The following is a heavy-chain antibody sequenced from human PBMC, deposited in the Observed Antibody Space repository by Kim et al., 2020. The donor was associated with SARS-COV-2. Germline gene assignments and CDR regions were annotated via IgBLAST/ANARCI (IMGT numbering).Heavy chain of an antibody. D-gene: IGHD3-22*01. CDR2: IYSGGST. J-gene: IGHJ4*02. CDR3: ASLIHKLNLYDSSGYYADY. Sequence: GGSLRLSCAASGFTVSSNYMSWVRQAPGKGLEWVSVIYSGGSTYYADSVKGRFTISRDNSKNTLYLQMNSLRAEDTAVYYCASLIHKLNLYDSSGYYADYWGQGTLVTVSS. V-gene: IGHV3-53*01. CDR1: GFTVSSNY.